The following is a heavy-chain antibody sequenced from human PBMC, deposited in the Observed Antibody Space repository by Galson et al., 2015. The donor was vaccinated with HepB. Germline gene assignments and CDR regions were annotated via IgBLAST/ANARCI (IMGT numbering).Heavy chain of an antibody. D-gene: IGHD3-3*01. Sequence: SLRLSCAASGFTFSSYAMSWVRQAPGKGLEWVSAISGSGGSTYYADSVKGRFTISRDNSKNTLYLQMNSLRAEDTAVYYCAKDTHLVYGGKLEWLFPQGDFDYWGQGTLVTVSS. J-gene: IGHJ4*02. V-gene: IGHV3-23*01. CDR2: ISGSGGST. CDR1: GFTFSSYA. CDR3: AKDTHLVYGGKLEWLFPQGDFDY.